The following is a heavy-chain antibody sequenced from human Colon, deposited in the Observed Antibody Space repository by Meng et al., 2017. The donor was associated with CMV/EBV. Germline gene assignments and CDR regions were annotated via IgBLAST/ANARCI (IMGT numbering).Heavy chain of an antibody. Sequence: ASVTVSCKASVYTFTSYDINWVRQATGQGLEWMGWMNPNSGNTGYAQKFQGRVTITRNTSISTAYMELSSLRSEDTAVYYCARSMKSITMIVVVHTYGMDVWGQGTTVTVSS. V-gene: IGHV1-8*03. J-gene: IGHJ6*02. D-gene: IGHD3-22*01. CDR3: ARSMKSITMIVVVHTYGMDV. CDR2: MNPNSGNT. CDR1: VYTFTSYD.